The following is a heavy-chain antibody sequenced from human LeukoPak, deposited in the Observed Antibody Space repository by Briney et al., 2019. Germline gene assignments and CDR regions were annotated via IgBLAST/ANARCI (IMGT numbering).Heavy chain of an antibody. CDR3: ARWTYGDLYYYYGMDV. Sequence: ASVTVSCTPAGGTFTIYAISWVRQAPGQGLEWMGGIIPIFGTANYAQKFQGRVTITADESTSTAYMELSSLKSEDTAVYYCARWTYGDLYYYYGMDVWGQGTTVTVSS. J-gene: IGHJ6*02. D-gene: IGHD4-17*01. V-gene: IGHV1-69*13. CDR1: GGTFTIYA. CDR2: IIPIFGTA.